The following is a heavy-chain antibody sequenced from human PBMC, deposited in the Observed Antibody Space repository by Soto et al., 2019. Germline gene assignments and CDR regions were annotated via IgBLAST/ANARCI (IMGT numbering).Heavy chain of an antibody. V-gene: IGHV5-51*01. D-gene: IGHD6-19*01. J-gene: IGHJ6*02. CDR1: GYSFTSYW. CDR2: IYPGDSDT. CDR3: ARQEGSGWSYYYYGMDV. Sequence: GESLKISCKGSGYSFTSYWIGWVRQMPGKGLEWMGIIYPGDSDTRYSPSFQGQVTISADKSISTAYLQWSSLKASDTAMYYCARQEGSGWSYYYYGMDVWGQGTTVTVSS.